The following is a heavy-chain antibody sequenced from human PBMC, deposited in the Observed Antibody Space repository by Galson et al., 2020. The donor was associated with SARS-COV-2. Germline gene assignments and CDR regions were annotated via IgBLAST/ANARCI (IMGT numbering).Heavy chain of an antibody. CDR2: ICYAASTI. Sequence: GGSLRLSCAASGFTFRSYVMHWVRQAPGKGLEWMAVICYAASTIYYAESVRGRFTISNDNSKNTLYLQMNSLRAEDSAVYYCAREAEVTLAGNSLDYWGRGTLVTVSS. CDR3: AREAEVTLAGNSLDY. V-gene: IGHV3-33*01. D-gene: IGHD6-25*01. J-gene: IGHJ4*02. CDR1: GFTFRSYV.